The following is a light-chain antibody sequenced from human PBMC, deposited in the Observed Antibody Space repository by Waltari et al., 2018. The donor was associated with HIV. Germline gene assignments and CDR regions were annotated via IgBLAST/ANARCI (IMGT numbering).Light chain of an antibody. V-gene: IGLV2-14*01. J-gene: IGLJ3*02. CDR1: RSDVGGYNY. CDR3: SSYTNINTWV. Sequence: QFALTQPAPVSAFPGQSITISCTGTRSDVGGYNYVSWYQQHPGKAPKLLMYEVSHRPSGVSNRFSGFKSANTASLTISGLQAEDEAYYYCSSYTNINTWVFGGGTNLAVL. CDR2: EVS.